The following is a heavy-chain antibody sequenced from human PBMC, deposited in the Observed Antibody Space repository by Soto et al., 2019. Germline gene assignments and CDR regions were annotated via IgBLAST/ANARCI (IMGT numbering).Heavy chain of an antibody. CDR3: ARLAMSGETVYYFDGMDV. Sequence: VQLLESGGDLVQPGGSLRLSCAASGFTFSSSALSWVRQAPGKGLEWVAVISGSGSTRYVADSVKGRFSFSRDDFKNPCYVQMNSLRVEDTAVYYCARLAMSGETVYYFDGMDVWGQGTTVTVSS. CDR2: ISGSGSTR. J-gene: IGHJ6*02. V-gene: IGHV3-23*01. D-gene: IGHD3-10*01. CDR1: GFTFSSSA.